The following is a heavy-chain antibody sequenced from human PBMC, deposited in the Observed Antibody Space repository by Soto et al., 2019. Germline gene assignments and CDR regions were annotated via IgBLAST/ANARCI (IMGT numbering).Heavy chain of an antibody. V-gene: IGHV3-23*01. D-gene: IGHD6-19*01. J-gene: IGHJ4*02. CDR3: AKEDTSSGSLDY. CDR1: GFPFGENA. CDR2: ISDSGATT. Sequence: GGSLRLSCAASGFPFGENAMSWVRQAPGKGLEWVSGISDSGATTYYADSVRGRFTISRDNSKNTLYLQMKSLRAEDSASYYCAKEDTSSGSLDYWGQGALVTSPQ.